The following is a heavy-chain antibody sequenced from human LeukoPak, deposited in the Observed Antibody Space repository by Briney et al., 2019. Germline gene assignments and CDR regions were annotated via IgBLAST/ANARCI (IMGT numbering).Heavy chain of an antibody. V-gene: IGHV4-59*12. D-gene: IGHD3-16*02. J-gene: IGHJ4*02. CDR2: IYYSGST. CDR1: GGSISSYY. CDR3: ARTNAMITFGGVIDSTPPYYFDY. Sequence: SETLSLTCTVSGGSISSYYWSWIRQPPGKGLEWIGYIYYSGSTNYNPSLKSRVTISVDTSKNQFSLKLSSVTAADTAVYYCARTNAMITFGGVIDSTPPYYFDYWGQGTLVTVSS.